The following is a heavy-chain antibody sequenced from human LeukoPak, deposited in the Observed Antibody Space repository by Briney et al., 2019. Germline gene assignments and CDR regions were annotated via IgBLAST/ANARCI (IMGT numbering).Heavy chain of an antibody. J-gene: IGHJ5*02. Sequence: ASVTVSCKVSGYTLTELSMHWVRQAPGKGLEWMGGFDPEDGETIYAQKFQGRVTMTEDTSTDTAYMELSSLRSEDTAVYYCATVGYCSSTSCYRLFDPWGQGTLVTVSS. D-gene: IGHD2-2*01. CDR1: GYTLTELS. V-gene: IGHV1-24*01. CDR2: FDPEDGET. CDR3: ATVGYCSSTSCYRLFDP.